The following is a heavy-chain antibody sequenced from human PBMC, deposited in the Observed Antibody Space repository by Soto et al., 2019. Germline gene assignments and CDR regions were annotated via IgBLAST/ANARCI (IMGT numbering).Heavy chain of an antibody. CDR3: ARGDCYGSGTWGGGDC. CDR2: IIPRFAAA. D-gene: IGHD3-10*01. J-gene: IGHJ4*02. CDR1: GGTFSSCV. V-gene: IGHV1-69*01. Sequence: QVQLVQSGAEVKKPGSSVKVSCKASGGTFSSCVINWVRQAPGQGLEWMGGIIPRFAAANYAQKFQGRVTIIADEYTSTAYMELSSLRSVDTAVYYCARGDCYGSGTWGGGDCWGQGTLVTVSS.